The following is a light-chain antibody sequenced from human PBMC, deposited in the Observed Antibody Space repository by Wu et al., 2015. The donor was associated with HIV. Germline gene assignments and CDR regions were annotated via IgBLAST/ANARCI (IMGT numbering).Light chain of an antibody. CDR3: QQRSNWPPIT. V-gene: IGKV3-11*01. CDR1: QTVSSY. Sequence: EIVLTQSPDTLSLSPGERVTLSCRASQTVSSYLAWYQQKPGQAPRLLIYDASNRAAGIPARFSGSGSGTDFTLTISSLEPADFAVYYCQQRSNWPPITFGQGTRLEIK. CDR2: DAS. J-gene: IGKJ5*01.